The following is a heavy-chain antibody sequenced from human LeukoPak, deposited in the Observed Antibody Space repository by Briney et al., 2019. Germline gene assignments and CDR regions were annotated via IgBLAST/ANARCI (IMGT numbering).Heavy chain of an antibody. CDR1: GFTFSSYS. CDR3: ARGYCSGGSCYGGY. J-gene: IGHJ4*02. D-gene: IGHD2-15*01. V-gene: IGHV3-21*01. Sequence: GGSLRLSCEASGFTFSSYSMNWVRQAPGKGLEWVSSISSSSSYIYYADSVKGRFTISRDNAKNSLYLQMNSLRAEDTAVYYCARGYCSGGSCYGGYWGQGTLVTVSS. CDR2: ISSSSSYI.